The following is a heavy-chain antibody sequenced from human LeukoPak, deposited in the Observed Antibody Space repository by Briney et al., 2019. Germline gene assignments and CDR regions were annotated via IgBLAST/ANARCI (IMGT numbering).Heavy chain of an antibody. CDR2: ISSSGSNM. J-gene: IGHJ5*01. CDR3: ARELISNWYNF. CDR1: GFTFSSYE. Sequence: HSGGSLRLSCAAPGFTFSSYEMNWVRQAPGAGLEWVSYISSSGSNMYYADSVKGRFTISRDNAKNSLYLQMNSLRAEDTAVYYCARELISNWYNFWGQGTLVTVSS. V-gene: IGHV3-48*03.